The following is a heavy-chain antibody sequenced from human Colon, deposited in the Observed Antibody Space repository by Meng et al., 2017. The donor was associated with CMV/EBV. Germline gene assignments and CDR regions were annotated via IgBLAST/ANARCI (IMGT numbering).Heavy chain of an antibody. D-gene: IGHD4-17*01. Sequence: GESLKISCAASGFTFSSYGMHWVRQAPGKGLEWVAFIRYDGSNKYYADSVKGRFTISRDNSKNTLYLQMNSLRAEDTAVYYCARDGRYDNGSYYYNYAMDVWGQGTMVTVSS. J-gene: IGHJ6*02. V-gene: IGHV3-30*02. CDR3: ARDGRYDNGSYYYNYAMDV. CDR2: IRYDGSNK. CDR1: GFTFSSYG.